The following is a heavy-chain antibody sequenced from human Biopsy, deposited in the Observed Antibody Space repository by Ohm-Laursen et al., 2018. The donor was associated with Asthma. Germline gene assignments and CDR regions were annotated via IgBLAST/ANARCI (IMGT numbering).Heavy chain of an antibody. CDR2: IFYSGAT. CDR3: ARVPTTLRYFDL. D-gene: IGHD2-15*01. J-gene: IGHJ2*01. V-gene: IGHV4-61*01. Sequence: GTLSLTCSVSGGSVSRDKYYWSWIRQPPGKGLEWIAYIFYSGATNYNPALKSRLTISMDTSKNQFSLKLSSVTAADTAVYYCARVPTTLRYFDLWGRGTLVTVSS. CDR1: GGSVSRDKYY.